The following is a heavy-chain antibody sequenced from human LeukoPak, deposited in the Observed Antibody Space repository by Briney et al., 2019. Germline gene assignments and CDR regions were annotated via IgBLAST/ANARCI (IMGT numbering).Heavy chain of an antibody. D-gene: IGHD3-3*01. J-gene: IGHJ4*02. CDR3: ARERSGYYIFDQ. CDR2: ITYSGGDT. Sequence: PGGSLRLSCAASGFTFSDYTMSWVRQAPGKGLEWVSAITYSGGDTYFADSVKGRFTISRDNSKNTLHLQMNSLRAEDTAIYYCARERSGYYIFDQWGQGTLVTVSS. CDR1: GFTFSDYT. V-gene: IGHV3-23*01.